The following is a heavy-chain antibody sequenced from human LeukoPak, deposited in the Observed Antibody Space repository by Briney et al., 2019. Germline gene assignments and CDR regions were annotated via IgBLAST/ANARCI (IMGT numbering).Heavy chain of an antibody. Sequence: SVKVSCKASGGTFSSYAISWVRQAPGQGLEWMGGIIPIFGTANYAQKFQGRVTITTDESTSTAYMELSSLRSEDTAVYYCAREGDCSSTSCYNGGTNWFDPWGQGTLVTVSS. D-gene: IGHD2-2*02. CDR2: IIPIFGTA. CDR3: AREGDCSSTSCYNGGTNWFDP. J-gene: IGHJ5*02. CDR1: GGTFSSYA. V-gene: IGHV1-69*05.